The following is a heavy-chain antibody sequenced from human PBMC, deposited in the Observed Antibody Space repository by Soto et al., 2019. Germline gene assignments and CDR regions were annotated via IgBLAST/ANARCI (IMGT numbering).Heavy chain of an antibody. CDR2: TGNKANSHTT. Sequence: GGSLRLSCAASGFTFSDHYMDWFRQAPGKGLEWVGHTGNKANSHTTEYAASVKGRFTISRDDSKSSLYLQMNSLKTEDTAVYYCAREGPDYGHHFVSWGQGTLVTVSS. J-gene: IGHJ4*02. V-gene: IGHV3-72*01. D-gene: IGHD4-17*01. CDR3: AREGPDYGHHFVS. CDR1: GFTFSDHY.